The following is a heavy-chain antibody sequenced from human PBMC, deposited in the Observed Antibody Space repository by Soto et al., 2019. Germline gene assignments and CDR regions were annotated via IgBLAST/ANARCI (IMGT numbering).Heavy chain of an antibody. V-gene: IGHV4-39*02. J-gene: IGHJ4*02. CDR2: IYYTGNT. Sequence: ASETLSLTCTVSGDSLRTSYHYWGWIRQCPGEGLEWIGSIYYTGNTYYNPSPKRRVSPAVDMDTNDTLLRQRAESVADTAVYYCVRVEMYAGEFTPNFDRWGQGALVTVSS. CDR3: VRVEMYAGEFTPNFDR. CDR1: GDSLRTSYHY. D-gene: IGHD2-8*01.